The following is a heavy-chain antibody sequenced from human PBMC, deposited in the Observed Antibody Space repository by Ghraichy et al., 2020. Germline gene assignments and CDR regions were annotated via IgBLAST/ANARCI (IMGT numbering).Heavy chain of an antibody. J-gene: IGHJ3*02. CDR2: IYYSGST. CDR1: GGSISSYY. Sequence: SETLSLTCTVSGGSISSYYWSWIRQPPGKGLEWIGYIYYSGSTNYNPSLKSRVTISVDTSKNQFSLKLSSVTAADTAVYYCARLSTYYYDSSGYYGPLPSAFDIWGQGTMVTVSS. D-gene: IGHD3-22*01. CDR3: ARLSTYYYDSSGYYGPLPSAFDI. V-gene: IGHV4-59*08.